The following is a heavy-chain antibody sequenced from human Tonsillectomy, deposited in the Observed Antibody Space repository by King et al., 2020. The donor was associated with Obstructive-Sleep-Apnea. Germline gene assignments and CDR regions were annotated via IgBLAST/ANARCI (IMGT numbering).Heavy chain of an antibody. D-gene: IGHD3-9*01. J-gene: IGHJ4*02. Sequence: VQLVESGGGWVQPGGSLRLSCVASGFTLRDFSMNWVRQTPGKGLEWVSYVSRRSEAIHYTDPVRGRFAIFRDDAKNSVYLQMDRLRAEDSGVYYCARDPMTRGLTWYGFDYWGQGILVTVSS. V-gene: IGHV3-48*04. CDR2: VSRRSEAI. CDR3: ARDPMTRGLTWYGFDY. CDR1: GFTLRDFS.